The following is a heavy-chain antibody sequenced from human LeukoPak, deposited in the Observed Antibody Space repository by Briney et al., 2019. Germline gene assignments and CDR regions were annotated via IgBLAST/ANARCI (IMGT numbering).Heavy chain of an antibody. J-gene: IGHJ1*01. CDR3: ARDGRAVAGDAEYFQH. V-gene: IGHV1-18*04. Sequence: WASVKVSCKASGYTFTSYGFSWVRQAPGQGLEWMGWISAYNGNTNYAQKLQGRVTMTTDTSTSTAYMELRSLRSDDTAVYYCARDGRAVAGDAEYFQHWGQGTLVTVSS. CDR2: ISAYNGNT. D-gene: IGHD6-19*01. CDR1: GYTFTSYG.